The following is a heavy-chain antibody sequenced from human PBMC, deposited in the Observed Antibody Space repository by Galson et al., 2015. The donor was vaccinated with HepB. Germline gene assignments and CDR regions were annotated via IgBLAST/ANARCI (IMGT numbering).Heavy chain of an antibody. V-gene: IGHV3-30*18. D-gene: IGHD6-6*01. CDR1: GFTFSSYG. CDR3: AKDRWGQLGGYYYGMDV. J-gene: IGHJ6*02. Sequence: SLRLSCAASGFTFSSYGMHWVRQAPGKGLEWVAVISYDGSNKYYADSVKGRFTISRDNSKNTLYLQMNSLRAEDTAVYYCAKDRWGQLGGYYYGMDVWGQGTTVTVSS. CDR2: ISYDGSNK.